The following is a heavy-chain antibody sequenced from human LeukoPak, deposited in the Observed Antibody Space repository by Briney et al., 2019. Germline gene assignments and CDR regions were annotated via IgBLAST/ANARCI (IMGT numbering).Heavy chain of an antibody. CDR1: GGSFSGYY. D-gene: IGHD3-22*01. V-gene: IGHV4-34*01. J-gene: IGHJ6*02. Sequence: SETLSLTCAVYGGSFSGYYWSWIRQPPGKRLEWIGEINHSGSTNYNPSLKSRVTISVDTSKNQFSLKLSSVTAADTAVYYCARDWKVPEHYYDSSGYYYLHYYYYGMDVWGQGTTVTVSS. CDR3: ARDWKVPEHYYDSSGYYYLHYYYYGMDV. CDR2: INHSGST.